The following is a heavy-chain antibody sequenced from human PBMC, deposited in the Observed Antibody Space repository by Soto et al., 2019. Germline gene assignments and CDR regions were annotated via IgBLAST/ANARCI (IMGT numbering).Heavy chain of an antibody. CDR1: GFTFSNAW. D-gene: IGHD6-6*01. V-gene: IGHV3-15*01. J-gene: IGHJ3*02. CDR2: IKSKTDGGTT. CDR3: TTDRTSPLSSIAARDAFDI. Sequence: GGSLRLSCAASGFTFSNAWMSWVRQAPGKGLEWVGRIKSKTDGGTTDYAAPVKGRFTISRDDSKNTLYLQMNSLKTEDTAVYYCTTDRTSPLSSIAARDAFDIWGQGTMVTVSS.